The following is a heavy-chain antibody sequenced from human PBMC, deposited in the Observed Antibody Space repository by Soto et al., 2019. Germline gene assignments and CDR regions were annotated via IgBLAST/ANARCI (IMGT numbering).Heavy chain of an antibody. CDR1: GFTFSSYA. CDR3: AKDFPVATSDPFDY. V-gene: IGHV3-23*01. Sequence: PGGSLRLSYAASGFTFSSYAMSWVRQAPGKRLEWVSAISGSGGSTYYADSVKGRFTISSDNSKNTLYLKMNSLRAEDSVVYYCAKDFPVATSDPFDYWGQGTLVTVSS. J-gene: IGHJ4*02. CDR2: ISGSGGST. D-gene: IGHD5-12*01.